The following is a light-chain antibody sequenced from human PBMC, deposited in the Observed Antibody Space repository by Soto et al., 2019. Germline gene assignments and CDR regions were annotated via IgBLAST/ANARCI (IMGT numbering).Light chain of an antibody. CDR2: GAS. CDR1: QSLSSNY. Sequence: EIVLTQSPGTLSLSPGERATLSCRASQSLSSNYLAWYQQRPGQAPRLLILGASNRATGIPDRFSGDGSGTDFTLTISRLGPEDSVVYYCQQYGSAPWTFGQGTKVEIK. V-gene: IGKV3-20*01. J-gene: IGKJ1*01. CDR3: QQYGSAPWT.